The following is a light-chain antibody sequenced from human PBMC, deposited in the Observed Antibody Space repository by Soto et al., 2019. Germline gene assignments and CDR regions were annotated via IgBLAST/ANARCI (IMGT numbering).Light chain of an antibody. J-gene: IGKJ4*01. Sequence: DIQMTQSPSSLSASIGDRVTITCRSSQTIATYFHWFQLKPGEAPNLLIYDASSLQSGVPSRFSGSGSGTDFTLTITNLQPEDFGTYYCQQTFSNFVSFGGGTKVEMK. CDR2: DAS. V-gene: IGKV1-39*01. CDR3: QQTFSNFVS. CDR1: QTIATY.